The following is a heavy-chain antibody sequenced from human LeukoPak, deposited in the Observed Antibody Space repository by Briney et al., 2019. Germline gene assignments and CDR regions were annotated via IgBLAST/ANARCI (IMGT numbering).Heavy chain of an antibody. Sequence: PGGALRLSCAASGFILTDYGMHWGRQAPGKGVDWVAFMSYDGGNKYYAESVKGRFTISRDNSKNTLYLQMNTLRAEDTAVYYCAKVGRNYGDYNGWFDPWGQGTLVTVSS. CDR1: GFILTDYG. V-gene: IGHV3-30*18. D-gene: IGHD4-17*01. CDR2: MSYDGGNK. J-gene: IGHJ5*02. CDR3: AKVGRNYGDYNGWFDP.